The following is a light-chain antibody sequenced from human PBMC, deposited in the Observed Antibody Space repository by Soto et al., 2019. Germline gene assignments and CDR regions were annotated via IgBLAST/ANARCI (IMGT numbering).Light chain of an antibody. Sequence: QSALTQPRSVSGSPGQSVTISCTGTSSDVGGYNYVSWYQQHPGKAPKLMIYDVSKRPSGVPDRFSGSKSGNTASLTISGLQAEDEADYYCCSYAGSNVFGTGTKVTVL. V-gene: IGLV2-11*01. CDR3: CSYAGSNV. J-gene: IGLJ1*01. CDR2: DVS. CDR1: SSDVGGYNY.